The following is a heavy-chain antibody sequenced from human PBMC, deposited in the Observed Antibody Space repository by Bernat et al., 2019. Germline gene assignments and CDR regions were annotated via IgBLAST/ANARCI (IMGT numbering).Heavy chain of an antibody. V-gene: IGHV4-34*01. D-gene: IGHD2-2*01. CDR2: SKNSGST. J-gene: IGHJ4*02. CDR3: ARGGRGIAEGPAAKGPHFDY. Sequence: QVQLQQWGAGLLKPSETLSLTSAVYGGSFSGYYWTWIRQPPGKGLEWIGESKNSGSTNYNPSLKSRVTISVDTSKNQFSLKLNSVTAADTAVYYCARGGRGIAEGPAAKGPHFDYWGQGTLVTVSS. CDR1: GGSFSGYY.